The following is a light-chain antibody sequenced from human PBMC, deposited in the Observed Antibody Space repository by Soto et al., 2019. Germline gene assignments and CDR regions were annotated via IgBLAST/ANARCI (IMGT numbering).Light chain of an antibody. V-gene: IGLV2-14*01. CDR2: VVS. CDR1: SSDIGGHNF. J-gene: IGLJ1*01. Sequence: QSALTQPASVSGSPGQSITISCSGSSSDIGGHNFVSWYQQHPGRAPKLMISVVSDRPSGVSDRFSGSKSGNTASLTISGLQAEDEADYYCSSYSSSSTLVVFGTGTKLTVL. CDR3: SSYSSSSTLVV.